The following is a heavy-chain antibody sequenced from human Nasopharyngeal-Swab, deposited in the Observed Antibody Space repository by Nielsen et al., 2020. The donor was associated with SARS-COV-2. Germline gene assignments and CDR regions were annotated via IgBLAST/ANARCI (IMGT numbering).Heavy chain of an antibody. D-gene: IGHD6-13*01. J-gene: IGHJ6*02. CDR2: ISGSGGST. CDR3: AKAEGSNNYYYYGMDV. Sequence: IRQPPGKGLEWVSAISGSGGSTYYADSVKGRFTISRDNSRNTLYLQMSSLRAEDTAVYYCAKAEGSNNYYYYGMDVWGQGTTVTVSS. V-gene: IGHV3-23*01.